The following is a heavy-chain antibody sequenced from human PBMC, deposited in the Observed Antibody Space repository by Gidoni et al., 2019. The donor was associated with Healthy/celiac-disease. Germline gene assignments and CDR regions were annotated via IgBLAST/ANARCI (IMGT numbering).Heavy chain of an antibody. V-gene: IGHV4-39*01. D-gene: IGHD2-21*01. CDR2: IYYSGST. J-gene: IGHJ4*02. CDR3: ARRWNCGGDCFYFDS. Sequence: QLKLQESGPGLGKPSETQSLTGAVSGGSISSSSYYWGWIRQPPGKGLEWIGSIYYSGSTYYNPSLKRRVTLSVDTSQNQFSLKLSSVPAADTAVYYCARRWNCGGDCFYFDSWGQGTLVPVSS. CDR1: GGSISSSSYY.